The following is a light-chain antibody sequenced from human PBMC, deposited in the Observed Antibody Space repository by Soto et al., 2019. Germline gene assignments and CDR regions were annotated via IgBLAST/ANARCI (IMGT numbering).Light chain of an antibody. CDR1: SSDVGYYDF. V-gene: IGLV2-14*01. CDR3: SSYAGSTAFYV. CDR2: EVS. Sequence: QSVLTQPASVSGSPGQSITVSCTGTSSDVGYYDFVSWCQQHPGKAPKLIIYEVSNRPSGVSDRFSASKSGNTASLTISGLQAEDEADYHCSSYAGSTAFYVFGTGTKVTVL. J-gene: IGLJ1*01.